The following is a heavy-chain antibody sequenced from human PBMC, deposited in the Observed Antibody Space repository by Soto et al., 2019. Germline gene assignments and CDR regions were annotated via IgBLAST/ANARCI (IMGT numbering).Heavy chain of an antibody. J-gene: IGHJ6*02. D-gene: IGHD5-12*01. CDR1: GYSFSGYG. V-gene: IGHV1-3*01. CDR2: INVAKGKT. CDR3: TRDRAREGYFGMDV. Sequence: ASVKVSCKASGYSFSGYGVHWVRQAPRQRFEWMGWINVAKGKTKYSQKFQGRVTVTRDTSASTVYMDLSGLRSEDTAVYYCTRDRAREGYFGMDVWG.